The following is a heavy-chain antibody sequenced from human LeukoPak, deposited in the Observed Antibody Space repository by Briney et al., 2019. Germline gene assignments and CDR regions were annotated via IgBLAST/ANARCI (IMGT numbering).Heavy chain of an antibody. D-gene: IGHD5-24*01. V-gene: IGHV2-5*02. CDR2: MYWDDDK. CDR1: GMSLTTTSVG. CDR3: AHNPAHGTTPTMYFSS. J-gene: IGHJ4*02. Sequence: GPTLVKPTQSLTLTCSFSGMSLTTTSVGVGWIRQPPGQALEWLAPMYWDDDKRYSPSLKSRLTITKDTSKNQVVLTMTNMDPVDTATYYCAHNPAHGTTPTMYFSSWGQGALVTVSS.